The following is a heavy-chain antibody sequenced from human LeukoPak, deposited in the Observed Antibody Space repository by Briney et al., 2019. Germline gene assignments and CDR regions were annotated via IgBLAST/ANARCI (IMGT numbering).Heavy chain of an antibody. J-gene: IGHJ4*02. CDR3: ARDRGYDFWSGFPRPPETPIDY. V-gene: IGHV1-18*01. D-gene: IGHD3-3*01. CDR1: GYTFTSYG. Sequence: ASVTVSCKASGYTFTSYGISWVRQAPGQGLEWMGWISAYNGNTNYAQKLQGRVTMTTDTSTSTAYMELRSLRSDDTAVYYCARDRGYDFWSGFPRPPETPIDYWGQGTLVTVSS. CDR2: ISAYNGNT.